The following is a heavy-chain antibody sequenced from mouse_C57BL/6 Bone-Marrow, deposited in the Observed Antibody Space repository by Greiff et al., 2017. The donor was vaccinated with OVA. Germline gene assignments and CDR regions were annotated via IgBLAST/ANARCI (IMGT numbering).Heavy chain of an antibody. Sequence: EVQLQQSGPELVKPGASVKISCKASGYSFTDYNMNWVKQSNGKSLEWIGVINPNYGTTSYNQQFKGKATLTVDQSSSTAYMQLNSLTSEDSAVYYCASPYYYGSSYRGYFDVWGTGTTVTVSS. CDR1: GYSFTDYN. CDR3: ASPYYYGSSYRGYFDV. V-gene: IGHV1-39*01. J-gene: IGHJ1*03. CDR2: INPNYGTT. D-gene: IGHD1-1*01.